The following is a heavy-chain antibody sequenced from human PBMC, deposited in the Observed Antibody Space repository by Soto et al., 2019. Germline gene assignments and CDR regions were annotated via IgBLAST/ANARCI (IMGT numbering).Heavy chain of an antibody. D-gene: IGHD4-17*01. CDR2: IYYSGSGST. CDR1: GGSISSGVYY. J-gene: IGHJ4*02. CDR3: ARRYGASFDY. Sequence: SETLSLTCTVSGGSISSGVYYWSWIRQHPGKGLEWIGYIYYSGSGSTYYNPSLKSRVTISVDTSKNQFSLKLSSVTAADTAVYYCARRYGASFDYWGQGTLVTVSS. V-gene: IGHV4-61*08.